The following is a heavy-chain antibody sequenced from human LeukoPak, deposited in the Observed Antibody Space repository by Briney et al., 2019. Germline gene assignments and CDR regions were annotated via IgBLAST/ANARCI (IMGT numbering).Heavy chain of an antibody. J-gene: IGHJ4*02. D-gene: IGHD3-10*01. Sequence: GGSLRLSCAASGFTFSDYHMNWIRQGPGKGLEWLSYISGGSEYISYADSVRGRFTISRDNAKQSLSLQMNSLRAEDTAVYYCATGGQIREADYWGQGTLVTVSS. CDR1: GFTFSDYH. CDR3: ATGGQIREADY. CDR2: ISGGSEYI. V-gene: IGHV3-11*01.